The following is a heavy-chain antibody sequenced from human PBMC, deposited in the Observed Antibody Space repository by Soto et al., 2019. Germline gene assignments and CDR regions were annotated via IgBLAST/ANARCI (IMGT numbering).Heavy chain of an antibody. CDR3: ARGTFYYGSGSSLGWFDP. Sequence: ASVKVSCKASGFTFSAYYIYWVRQAPGQGLEWIGWINPNSGGTNNAQKFQGRVTMTRDTSTSTVYMELSALISDDTAVYYCARGTFYYGSGSSLGWFDPWGQGTLVTVSS. V-gene: IGHV1-2*02. CDR2: INPNSGGT. CDR1: GFTFSAYY. J-gene: IGHJ5*02. D-gene: IGHD3-10*01.